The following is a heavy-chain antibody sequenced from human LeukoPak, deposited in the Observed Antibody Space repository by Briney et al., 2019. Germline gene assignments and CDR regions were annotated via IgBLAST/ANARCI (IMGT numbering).Heavy chain of an antibody. J-gene: IGHJ3*02. CDR1: GFTFDDYG. CDR3: ASQNSRIDDAFDI. Sequence: GGSLRLSCAASGFTFDDYGMSWVRQAPGKGLEWVSGINWNGGSTGYADSVKGRFTISRDNAKNSPYLQMNSLRAEDTALYYCASQNSRIDDAFDIWGQGTMVTVSS. CDR2: INWNGGST. V-gene: IGHV3-20*04. D-gene: IGHD2-15*01.